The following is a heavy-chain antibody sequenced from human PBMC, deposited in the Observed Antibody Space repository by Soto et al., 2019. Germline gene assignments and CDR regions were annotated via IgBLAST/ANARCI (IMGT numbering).Heavy chain of an antibody. CDR1: GYTFTSYG. V-gene: IGHV1-18*01. D-gene: IGHD5-12*01. CDR3: ARDSGPRDY. CDR2: ISAYNGNT. Sequence: ASVKVSCKASGYTFTSYGISWVRQAPGQGLEWMGRISAYNGNTNYAQKFQGRVTMTTDTSTSTVYMELSSLRSDDTAVYYCARDSGPRDYWGQGTLVTVSS. J-gene: IGHJ4*02.